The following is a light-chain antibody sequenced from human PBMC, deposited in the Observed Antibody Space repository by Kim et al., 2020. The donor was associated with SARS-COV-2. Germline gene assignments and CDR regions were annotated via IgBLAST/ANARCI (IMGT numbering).Light chain of an antibody. J-gene: IGLJ2*01. Sequence: SSELTQDPAVSVALGQTVRITCQGDSLRSYYASWYQQKPGQAPVLVIYGNNKRPSGITDRFSGSSSGNTASLTITGAQAEAEADYYCNSRDSSGNHLVFG. CDR2: GNN. V-gene: IGLV3-19*01. CDR3: NSRDSSGNHLV. CDR1: SLRSYY.